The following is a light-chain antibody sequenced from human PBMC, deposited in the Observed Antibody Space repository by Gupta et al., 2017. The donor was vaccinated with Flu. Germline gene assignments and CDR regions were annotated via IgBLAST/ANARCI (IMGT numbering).Light chain of an antibody. Sequence: EIVLTQSPATLSLSPGERATLSCRASQSISSYLAWYQQKPGQAPRLLIYDASNRATGIPARFSGSGSGTEFTLTISSRAPEDFAVYYCQQRSNWPLTFGRGTKVEIK. J-gene: IGKJ4*01. CDR2: DAS. CDR3: QQRSNWPLT. CDR1: QSISSY. V-gene: IGKV3-11*01.